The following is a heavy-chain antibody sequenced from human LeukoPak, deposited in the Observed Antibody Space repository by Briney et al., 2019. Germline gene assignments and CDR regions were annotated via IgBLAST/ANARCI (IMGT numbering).Heavy chain of an antibody. J-gene: IGHJ4*02. V-gene: IGHV3-23*01. CDR3: AKDHDYGSGSYSY. CDR2: ISGSGGST. CDR1: GFTFNTFW. D-gene: IGHD3-10*01. Sequence: GGSLRLSCAASGFTFNTFWMNWVRQAPGKGLEWVSAISGSGGSTYYADSVKGRFTISRDNSKNTLYLQMNSLRAEDTAVYYCAKDHDYGSGSYSYWGQGTLVTVSS.